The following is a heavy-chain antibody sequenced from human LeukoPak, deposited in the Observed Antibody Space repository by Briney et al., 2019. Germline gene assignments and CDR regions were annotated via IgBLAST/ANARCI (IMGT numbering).Heavy chain of an antibody. V-gene: IGHV3-53*01. CDR3: ASLCFFCSRKTAYDMDV. Sequence: GGSLRLSCAASGFTVSSNYISWFRQAPGKGLEWVSVIYSGGSTSYADSVKGRFTISRDNSKNTLYLQMNSLRAEDTAVYYCASLCFFCSRKTAYDMDVWGQGTTVTVSS. CDR2: IYSGGST. J-gene: IGHJ6*02. CDR1: GFTVSSNY. D-gene: IGHD3-3*01.